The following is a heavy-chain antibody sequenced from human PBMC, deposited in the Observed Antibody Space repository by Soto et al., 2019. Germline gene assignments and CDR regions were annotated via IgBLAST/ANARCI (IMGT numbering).Heavy chain of an antibody. V-gene: IGHV5-10-1*01. CDR3: QRYCSSSSCSQLYGMDV. D-gene: IGHD2-15*01. J-gene: IGHJ6*02. CDR2: IDTSYSYS. CDR1: GYSFTKYW. Sequence: GESLKISCNGSGYSFTKYWIIWVRQVPGKGLEWMGRIDTSYSYSHYSPSFQGHVTISVDKSISTGYLQWSSLKASDTAMYYCQRYCSSSSCSQLYGMDVWGQGTTVTVSS.